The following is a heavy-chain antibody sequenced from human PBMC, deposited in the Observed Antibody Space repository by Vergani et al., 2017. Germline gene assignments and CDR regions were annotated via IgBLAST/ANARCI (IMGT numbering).Heavy chain of an antibody. D-gene: IGHD1-26*01. V-gene: IGHV5-51*03. CDR1: EYSFGNYW. CDR3: AREGAE. J-gene: IGHJ4*02. Sequence: EVELVQSGPEMRKPGESLKISCKGSEYSFGNYWIGWVRQMPGKGLEWMGIIYPADSDTRYSPSFQGQVTISADKSISTAFLQWDSLKASDTALYYCAREGAEWGQGTLVTVSS. CDR2: IYPADSDT.